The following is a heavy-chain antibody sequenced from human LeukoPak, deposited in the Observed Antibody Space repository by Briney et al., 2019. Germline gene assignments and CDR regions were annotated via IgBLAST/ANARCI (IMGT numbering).Heavy chain of an antibody. J-gene: IGHJ4*02. Sequence: PGGSLRLSCAASGFTFSSYAMHWVRQAPGKGLEWVAVISYDGSNKYYADSVKGRFTISRDNSKNTLYLQMNSLRAEDTAVYYCERDFGERWLQLQFSHWGQGTLLRVSS. V-gene: IGHV3-30-3*01. CDR3: ERDFGERWLQLQFSH. D-gene: IGHD5-24*01. CDR2: ISYDGSNK. CDR1: GFTFSSYA.